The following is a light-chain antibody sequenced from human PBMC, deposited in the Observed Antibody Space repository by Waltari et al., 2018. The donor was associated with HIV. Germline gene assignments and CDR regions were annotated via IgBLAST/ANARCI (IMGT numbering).Light chain of an antibody. J-gene: IGLJ2*01. CDR2: GNS. CDR1: SSNIGAGYD. V-gene: IGLV1-40*01. CDR3: QSYDSNLSGV. Sequence: QSVLTQPPSVSAAPGQRVTISCTGTSSNIGAGYDFHWYQQFPGTAPKLLIYGNSNRPSGVPDRFSGSKSVTSASLAITGLQAEDEADYYCQSYDSNLSGVFGGGTKLTVL.